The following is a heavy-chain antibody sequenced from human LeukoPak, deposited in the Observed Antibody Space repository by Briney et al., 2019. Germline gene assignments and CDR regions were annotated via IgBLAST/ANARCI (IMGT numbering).Heavy chain of an antibody. D-gene: IGHD6-19*01. J-gene: IGHJ6*03. CDR2: MYPRGRT. Sequence: SETLSLTCTVSGDSISSARYYWTWIRQPAGKPLEWIGHMYPRGRTNYNPSLRSRVTISADTSKNDFSLKLSSVTAADTAVYYCARSASAWYDNPFYFYIDVWGKGTTVTVSS. CDR3: ARSASAWYDNPFYFYIDV. CDR1: GDSISSARYY. V-gene: IGHV4-61*09.